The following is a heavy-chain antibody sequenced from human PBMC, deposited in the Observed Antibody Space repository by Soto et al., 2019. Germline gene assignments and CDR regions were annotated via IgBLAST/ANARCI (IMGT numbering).Heavy chain of an antibody. J-gene: IGHJ4*02. CDR1: GYTLTELS. CDR2: FDPEDGET. CDR3: ATVWMSRAGHIFDY. D-gene: IGHD5-12*01. Sequence: ASVKVSCKVSGYTLTELSMHWVRQAPGKGLEWMGGFDPEDGETIYAQKFQGRVTMTEDTSTDTAYMELSSLRSEDTAVYYCATVWMSRAGHIFDYWGPGILVTVSS. V-gene: IGHV1-24*01.